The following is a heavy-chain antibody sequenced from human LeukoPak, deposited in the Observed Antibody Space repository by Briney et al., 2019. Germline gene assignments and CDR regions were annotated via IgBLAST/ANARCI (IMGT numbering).Heavy chain of an antibody. V-gene: IGHV4-34*01. CDR2: INHSGST. J-gene: IGHJ4*02. CDR3: AGLTGYSY. CDR1: GGSFSGYY. Sequence: PSETLSLTCAVYGGSFSGYYWSWIRQPPGKGLEWIGEINHSGSTNYNPSLKSRVTISVDTSKNQFSLKLSSVTAADTAVYYCAGLTGYSYGGQGTLVTVSS. D-gene: IGHD3-9*01.